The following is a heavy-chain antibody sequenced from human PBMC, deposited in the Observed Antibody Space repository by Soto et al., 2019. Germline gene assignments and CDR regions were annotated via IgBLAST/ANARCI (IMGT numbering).Heavy chain of an antibody. V-gene: IGHV3-33*01. CDR1: GFTFSSYG. J-gene: IGHJ4*02. CDR2: IWYDGSNK. CDR3: ERGREYCGGDCYFDY. D-gene: IGHD2-21*02. Sequence: PGGSLRLSCAASGFTFSSYGMHWVRQAPGKGLEWVAVIWYDGSNKYYADSVKGRFTISRDNSKNTLYLQMNSLRAEDKAVNYCERGREYCGGDCYFDYWGQGTLVTVSS.